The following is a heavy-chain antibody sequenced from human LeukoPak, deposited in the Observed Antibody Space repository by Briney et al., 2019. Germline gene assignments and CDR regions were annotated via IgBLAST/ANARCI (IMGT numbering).Heavy chain of an antibody. D-gene: IGHD4-17*01. J-gene: IGHJ3*02. CDR1: GFTFRSYA. CDR3: ARGTFTTVTDAFDI. V-gene: IGHV3-30*04. CDR2: ISYDGSNK. Sequence: GGSLRLSCAASGFTFRSYAMHWVRQAPGKGLEWVAVISYDGSNKYYADSVKGRFTISRDNSKNTLYLQMNSLRAEDTAVYYCARGTFTTVTDAFDIWGQGTMVTVSS.